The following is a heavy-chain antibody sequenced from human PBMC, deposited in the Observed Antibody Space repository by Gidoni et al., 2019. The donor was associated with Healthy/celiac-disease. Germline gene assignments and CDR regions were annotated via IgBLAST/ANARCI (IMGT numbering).Heavy chain of an antibody. CDR3: ARGVAGGVPDP. CDR1: GGSISSGGYY. J-gene: IGHJ5*02. CDR2: IYYSGST. Sequence: QVQLQESGPGLVKPSQTLSLTCPVSGGSISSGGYYWSWIRQHPGKGLEWIGYIYYSGSTYYHPSLKSRVTISVDTSKNQFSLKLSSVTAADTAVYYCARGVAGGVPDPWGQGTLVTVSS. V-gene: IGHV4-31*03. D-gene: IGHD3-16*01.